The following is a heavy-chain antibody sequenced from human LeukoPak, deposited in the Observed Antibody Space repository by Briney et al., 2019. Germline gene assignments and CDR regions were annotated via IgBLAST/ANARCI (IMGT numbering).Heavy chain of an antibody. CDR3: ARGPSGYHNT. J-gene: IGHJ4*02. CDR1: TFTFSGYY. V-gene: IGHV3-11*04. D-gene: IGHD5-12*01. CDR2: ISSSGRTI. Sequence: GGSLRLSCSASTFTFSGYYMSWIRQAPGKGLDWVSYISSSGRTIHYADSVKGRFTISRDNSKNTLYLQMNSLRAEDTAVYYCARGPSGYHNTGGQGTLVTVSS.